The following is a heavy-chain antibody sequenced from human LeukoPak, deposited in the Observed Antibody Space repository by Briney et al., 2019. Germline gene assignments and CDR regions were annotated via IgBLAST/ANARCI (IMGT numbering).Heavy chain of an antibody. Sequence: SSETLSLTCTVSGGSISSSSYYWGWIRQPPGKGLEWIGSIYYSGSTYYNPSLKSRVTISVDTSKNQFSLKLSSVTAADTAVYYCARSSGYYSFDYWGQGTLVTVSS. CDR3: ARSSGYYSFDY. CDR1: GGSISSSSYY. J-gene: IGHJ4*02. D-gene: IGHD3-22*01. V-gene: IGHV4-39*01. CDR2: IYYSGST.